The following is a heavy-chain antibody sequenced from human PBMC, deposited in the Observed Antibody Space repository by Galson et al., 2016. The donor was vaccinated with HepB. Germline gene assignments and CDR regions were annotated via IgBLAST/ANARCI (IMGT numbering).Heavy chain of an antibody. CDR1: GFTVRNNY. Sequence: LRLSCAASGFTVRNNYMSWIRQPPGKGLEWIGSIYSDESTHYNPSLKSRVTISINTSKNQFSLKLSSVTAADTAVYYCWGDRCGGNCYFRSSIDYWGQGTLVTVSS. D-gene: IGHD2-21*01. V-gene: IGHV4-39*02. CDR2: IYSDEST. J-gene: IGHJ4*02. CDR3: WGDRCGGNCYFRSSIDY.